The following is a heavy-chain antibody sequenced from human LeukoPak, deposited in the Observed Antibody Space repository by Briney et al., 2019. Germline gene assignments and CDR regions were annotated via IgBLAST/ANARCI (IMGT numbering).Heavy chain of an antibody. D-gene: IGHD3-10*01. CDR3: ARQTYYASGTYCFLEF. Sequence: SLAVSLTCTVSGGSLSGYYWTWIRQPPVKGLEWIGYIYLGGSTNYNPSLKSRVTMSVDTSKNQFSLKLSSVTAADTAVYYCARQTYYASGTYCFLEFWGQGTLVTVSS. CDR2: IYLGGST. V-gene: IGHV4-59*01. CDR1: GGSLSGYY. J-gene: IGHJ4*02.